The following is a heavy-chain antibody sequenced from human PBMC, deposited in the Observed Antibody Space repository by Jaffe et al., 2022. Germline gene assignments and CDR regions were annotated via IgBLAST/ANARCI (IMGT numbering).Heavy chain of an antibody. Sequence: EVQLLESGGGLVQPGGSLRLSCAASGFTFSSYAMSWVRQAPGKGLEWVSAISGSGGSTYYADSVKGRFTISRDNSKNTLYLQMNSLRAEDTAVYYCANDYGSGTKGYYFDYWGQGTLVTVSS. CDR3: ANDYGSGTKGYYFDY. CDR2: ISGSGGST. J-gene: IGHJ4*02. CDR1: GFTFSSYA. D-gene: IGHD3-10*01. V-gene: IGHV3-23*01.